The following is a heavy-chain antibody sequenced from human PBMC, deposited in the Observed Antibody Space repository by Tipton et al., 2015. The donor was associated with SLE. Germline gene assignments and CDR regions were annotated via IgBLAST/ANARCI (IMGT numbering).Heavy chain of an antibody. CDR3: AKGGPVILTAFDI. Sequence: SLRLSCAASGFTFSSYAMHWVRQAPGKGLEWVAVISYDGSNKYYADSVKGRFTISRDNSKNTLYLQMNSLRVEDTAIYYCAKGGPVILTAFDIWGQGTMVTVSS. CDR1: GFTFSSYA. CDR2: ISYDGSNK. V-gene: IGHV3-30-3*01. D-gene: IGHD2-21*01. J-gene: IGHJ3*02.